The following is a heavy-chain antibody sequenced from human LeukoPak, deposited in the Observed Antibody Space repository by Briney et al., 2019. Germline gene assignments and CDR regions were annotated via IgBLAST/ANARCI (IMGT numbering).Heavy chain of an antibody. Sequence: GGSLRLSCAASGFTFNYYWMRWVRQAPGKGLEWVATIKEDGSEKYYVDSVRGRFTVSIDNAKNSLYLQMSSLGVEDTALYYCESTTGPWGQGTLVTVSS. V-gene: IGHV3-7*01. D-gene: IGHD1-7*01. CDR2: IKEDGSEK. J-gene: IGHJ5*02. CDR1: GFTFNYYW. CDR3: ESTTGP.